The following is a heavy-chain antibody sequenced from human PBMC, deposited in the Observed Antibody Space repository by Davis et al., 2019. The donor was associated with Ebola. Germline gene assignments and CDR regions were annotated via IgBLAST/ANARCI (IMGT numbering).Heavy chain of an antibody. CDR3: ARGQYYYDSSGYYPADY. CDR1: GFTFSSYA. CDR2: ISSSSSYT. V-gene: IGHV3-11*03. D-gene: IGHD3-22*01. J-gene: IGHJ4*02. Sequence: GESLKISCAASGFTFSSYAMSWIRQAPGKGLEWVSYISSSSSYTNYADSVKGRFTISRDNAKNSLYLQMNSLRAEDTAVYYCARGQYYYDSSGYYPADYWGQGTLVTVSS.